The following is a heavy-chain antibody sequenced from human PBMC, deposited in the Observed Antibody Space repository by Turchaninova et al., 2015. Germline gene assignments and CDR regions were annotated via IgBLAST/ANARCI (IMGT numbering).Heavy chain of an antibody. CDR1: GGTSSGYY. J-gene: IGHJ3*02. V-gene: IGHV4-34*01. CDR3: ARVSLREWLYRGGGAFDI. D-gene: IGHD6-19*01. Sequence: QVQLQQWGAGLLKPSETLSRPCAGYGGTSSGYYGSWSRQPPGKGLEWIGEINHSGSTNYNPSLKSRVTISVDTSKNQFSLKLSSVTAADTAVYYCARVSLREWLYRGGGAFDIWGQGTMVTVSS. CDR2: INHSGST.